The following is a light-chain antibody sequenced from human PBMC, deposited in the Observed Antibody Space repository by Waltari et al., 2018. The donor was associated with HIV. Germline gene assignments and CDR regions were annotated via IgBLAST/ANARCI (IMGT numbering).Light chain of an antibody. V-gene: IGKV3-15*01. CDR3: QQYYNWPPLT. J-gene: IGKJ4*01. CDR2: GAS. CDR1: QSVRTS. Sequence: EIVLTQSPATLSVSPGERATLSCRASQSVRTSLAWYQQRPGQPPRLLVYGASTRATDIRARFSGSGSGTDFTLTISSLQSEDFAVYYCQQYYNWPPLTFGGGTKVEI.